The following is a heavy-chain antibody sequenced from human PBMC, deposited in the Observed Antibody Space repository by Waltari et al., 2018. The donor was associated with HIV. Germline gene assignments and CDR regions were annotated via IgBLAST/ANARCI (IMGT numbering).Heavy chain of an antibody. CDR2: MRSISSTI. D-gene: IGHD5-18*01. CDR1: GFTFSSYS. CDR3: ARHKEGEGYNYWIYYYYYGMDV. J-gene: IGHJ6*02. Sequence: EVQLVESGGGLVQPGGSLRLSCAASGFTFSSYSMNWVRQAPGKGLEGVSYMRSISSTIYYADAVKGRFTISRDNGKNSLYLQMNSLRAEDTAVYYCARHKEGEGYNYWIYYYYYGMDVWGQGTTVTVSS. V-gene: IGHV3-48*01.